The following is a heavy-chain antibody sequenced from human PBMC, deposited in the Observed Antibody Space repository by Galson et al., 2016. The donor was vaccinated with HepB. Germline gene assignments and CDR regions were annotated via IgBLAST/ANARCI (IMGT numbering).Heavy chain of an antibody. CDR1: GLAFSNYG. J-gene: IGHJ4*02. CDR2: IWYDGSHK. CDR3: AVWSGSNWYDY. Sequence: SLRLSCAASGLAFSNYGLHWVRQAPGKGLEWVAVIWYDGSHKYYADSVKGRFTISRDNSKKTLYLQMNSLRVEDTAVYYCAVWSGSNWYDYWGQGTLVTVSS. V-gene: IGHV3-33*01. D-gene: IGHD6-13*01.